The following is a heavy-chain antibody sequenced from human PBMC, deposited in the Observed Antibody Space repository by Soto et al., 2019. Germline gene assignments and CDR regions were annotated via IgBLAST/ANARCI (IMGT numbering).Heavy chain of an antibody. CDR3: AKGLWFGELIPYYYYGMDV. Sequence: GGSLRLSCAASGFTFSSYGMHWVRQAPGKGLEWVAVISYDGSNKYYADSVKGRFTISRDNSKNTLYLQMNSLRAEDTAVYYCAKGLWFGELIPYYYYGMDVWGQGTTVTVSS. V-gene: IGHV3-30*18. CDR1: GFTFSSYG. D-gene: IGHD3-10*01. J-gene: IGHJ6*02. CDR2: ISYDGSNK.